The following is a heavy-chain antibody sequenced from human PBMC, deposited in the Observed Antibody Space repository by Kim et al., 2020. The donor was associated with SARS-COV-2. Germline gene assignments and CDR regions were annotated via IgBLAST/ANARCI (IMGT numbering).Heavy chain of an antibody. CDR3: ARVGGSSWPNYYYYGMDV. V-gene: IGHV4-59*01. D-gene: IGHD6-13*01. J-gene: IGHJ6*02. Sequence: KSRVAISVDTSKNQFSLKLSSVTAADTAVYYCARVGGSSWPNYYYYGMDVWGQGTTVTVSS.